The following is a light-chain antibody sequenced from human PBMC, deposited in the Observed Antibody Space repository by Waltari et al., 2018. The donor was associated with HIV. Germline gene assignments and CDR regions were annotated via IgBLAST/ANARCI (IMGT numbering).Light chain of an antibody. J-gene: IGLJ2*01. CDR2: GKN. CDR1: SLRSYY. Sequence: SSELTQDPAVSVALGQTVRITCQGDSLRSYYASWYQQKPGQAPVLVIYGKNNRPSVIPDRFSGSSSGNTASLTITGAQAEDEAYYYCNSRDSSGNHQVFGGGTKLTVL. V-gene: IGLV3-19*01. CDR3: NSRDSSGNHQV.